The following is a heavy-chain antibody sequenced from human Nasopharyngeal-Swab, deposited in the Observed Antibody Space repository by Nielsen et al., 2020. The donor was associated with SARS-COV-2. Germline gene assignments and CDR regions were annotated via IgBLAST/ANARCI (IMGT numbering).Heavy chain of an antibody. CDR3: AKLSPYYYGSGSSHDAFDI. D-gene: IGHD3-10*01. J-gene: IGHJ3*02. V-gene: IGHV3-23*01. CDR2: ISGSGGST. Sequence: VRQMPGKGLEWVSAISGSGGSTYYADSVKGRFTIPRDNSKNTLYLQMNSLRAEDTAVYYCAKLSPYYYGSGSSHDAFDIWGQGTMVTVSS.